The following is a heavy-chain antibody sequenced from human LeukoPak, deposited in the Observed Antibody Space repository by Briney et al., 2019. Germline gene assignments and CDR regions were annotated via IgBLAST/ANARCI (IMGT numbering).Heavy chain of an antibody. CDR1: GGSFSGYY. V-gene: IGHV4-34*01. Sequence: SETLSLTCAVYGGSFSGYYWSWIRQPPGKGLEWIGEINHSGSTYYNPSLKSRLTISVDTSKNQFSLKLSSVTAADTAVYYCARDVTAAFDYWGQGTLVTVSS. CDR3: ARDVTAAFDY. J-gene: IGHJ4*01. D-gene: IGHD6-13*01. CDR2: INHSGST.